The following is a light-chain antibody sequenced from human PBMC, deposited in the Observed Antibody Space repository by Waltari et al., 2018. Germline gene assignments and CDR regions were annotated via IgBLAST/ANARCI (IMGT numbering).Light chain of an antibody. CDR2: KAS. J-gene: IGKJ2*01. Sequence: DIQMTQSPSTLSASVGDRVTITCRASQSINNWLAWYQLKPGKAPKLLIYKASSLESGVPSRFSGSGSGTEFTLTISSLQPDDFATYYCHQYNSYSYTFGQGTKLEI. V-gene: IGKV1-5*03. CDR3: HQYNSYSYT. CDR1: QSINNW.